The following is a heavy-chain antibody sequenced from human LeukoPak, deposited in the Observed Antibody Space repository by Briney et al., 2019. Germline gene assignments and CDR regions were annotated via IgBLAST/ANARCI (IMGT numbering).Heavy chain of an antibody. CDR3: ARDRASAGGFDY. CDR1: GGSISPYY. J-gene: IGHJ4*02. CDR2: IYYSGTT. D-gene: IGHD2-15*01. Sequence: SETLSLTCSVSGGSISPYYWRWIRQPPGKGLEWSGYIYYSGTTNYNPSLQSRVTISVATSKNQFSLKLSSVTAADTALYYCARDRASAGGFDYWGQGTLVTVSS. V-gene: IGHV4-59*01.